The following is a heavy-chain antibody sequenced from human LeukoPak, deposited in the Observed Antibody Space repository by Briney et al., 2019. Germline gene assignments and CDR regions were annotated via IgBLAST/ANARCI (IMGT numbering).Heavy chain of an antibody. J-gene: IGHJ3*02. CDR2: IKSKTDGGTT. D-gene: IGHD2-21*02. CDR1: GFTFSNAW. Sequence: PGGSLRLSCAASGFTFSNAWMSWVRQAPGKGLKWVGRIKSKTDGGTTDYAAPVKGRFTISRDDSKNTLYLQMNSLKTEDTAVYYCTSSIVVVTAHDAFDIWGQGTMVTVSS. CDR3: TSSIVVVTAHDAFDI. V-gene: IGHV3-15*01.